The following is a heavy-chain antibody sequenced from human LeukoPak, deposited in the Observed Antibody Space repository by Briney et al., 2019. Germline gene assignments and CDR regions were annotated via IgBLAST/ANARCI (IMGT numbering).Heavy chain of an antibody. J-gene: IGHJ4*02. D-gene: IGHD3-3*01. CDR3: AKDMFDDFWSGYYPFDY. CDR2: ISGSGGST. V-gene: IGHV3-23*01. Sequence: GGSLRLSCAASGFTFTSYGIHWVRQAPGKGLEWVSAISGSGGSTYYADSVKGRFTISRDNSKNTLYLQMNSLRAEDTAVYYCAKDMFDDFWSGYYPFDYWGQGTLVTVSS. CDR1: GFTFTSYG.